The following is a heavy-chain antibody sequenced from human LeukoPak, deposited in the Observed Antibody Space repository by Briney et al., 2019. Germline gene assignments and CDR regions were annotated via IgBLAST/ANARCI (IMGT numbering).Heavy chain of an antibody. V-gene: IGHV4-59*08. Sequence: EVSETLSLTCTVSGGSISNYWSWIRQPPGKGLEWIGYIYYSGSTNYNPSLKSRVTISVDTSKNQFSLKLSSVTAADTAVYYCARQLKGAFDIWGQGTMVTVSS. J-gene: IGHJ3*02. CDR2: IYYSGST. CDR3: ARQLKGAFDI. CDR1: GGSISNY.